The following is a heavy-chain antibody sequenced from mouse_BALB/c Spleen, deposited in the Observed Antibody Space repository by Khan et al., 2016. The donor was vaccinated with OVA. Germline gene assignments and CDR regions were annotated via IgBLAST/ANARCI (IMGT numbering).Heavy chain of an antibody. J-gene: IGHJ1*01. CDR2: ITPANGNT. D-gene: IGHD2-12*01. Sequence: VRLQQSGAELVKPGASVKLSCTASGFNIKDTYIHWVKQRPKQGLEWIGRITPANGNTEYDPKFQGKATMRADTSSNTAYLQLSSLTSGDTAVYYCVRYYYSTGTFDVWGAGTTVTVSS. V-gene: IGHV14-3*02. CDR3: VRYYYSTGTFDV. CDR1: GFNIKDTY.